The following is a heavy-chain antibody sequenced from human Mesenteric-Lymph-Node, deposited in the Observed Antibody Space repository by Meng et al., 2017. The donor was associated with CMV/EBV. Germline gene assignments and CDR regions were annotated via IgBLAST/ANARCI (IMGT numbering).Heavy chain of an antibody. CDR1: GYSFTKYL. V-gene: IGHV7-4-1*02. CDR2: ISTNTGTP. D-gene: IGHD6-13*01. J-gene: IGHJ4*02. CDR3: ARTGVSSWSFDY. Sequence: CKASGYSFTKYLIHWARQAPGQRLEWMGWISTNTGTPRYAQGFTGRFVFSLDTSVNTAYLQISSLKAEDTAVYYCARTGVSSWSFDYWGQGTLVTVSS.